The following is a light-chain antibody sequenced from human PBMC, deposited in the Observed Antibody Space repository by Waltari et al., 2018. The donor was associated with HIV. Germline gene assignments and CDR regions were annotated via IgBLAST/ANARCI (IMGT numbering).Light chain of an antibody. CDR1: RNDSGLYNL. V-gene: IGLV2-14*01. Sequence: QSALTQPASVSGSPGQPVTISCTGTRNDSGLYNLVSWYRQHPGEAPQLMIYGVDARPLGFSDRFSGSKSGNTASLTISTLQPEDEADYYCSSYANSDTLVFGGGTKLTVL. CDR3: SSYANSDTLV. J-gene: IGLJ3*02. CDR2: GVD.